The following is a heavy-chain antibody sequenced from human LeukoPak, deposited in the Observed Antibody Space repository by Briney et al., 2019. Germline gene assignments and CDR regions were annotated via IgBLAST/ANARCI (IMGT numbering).Heavy chain of an antibody. Sequence: GASVKVSCKASGGTFSSYTISWVRQAPRQGLGWMGRIIPILGIANYAQKFQGRVTITADKSTSTAYMELSSLRSEDTAVYYCARGPAAKLDYWGQGTLVTVSS. D-gene: IGHD2-2*01. CDR2: IIPILGIA. J-gene: IGHJ4*02. CDR3: ARGPAAKLDY. CDR1: GGTFSSYT. V-gene: IGHV1-69*02.